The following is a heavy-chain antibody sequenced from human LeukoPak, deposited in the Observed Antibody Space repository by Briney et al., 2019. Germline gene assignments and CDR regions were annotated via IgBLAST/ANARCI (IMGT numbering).Heavy chain of an antibody. CDR1: GFTSSSYA. CDR3: ARDGHCSGGSCYPRPIDY. Sequence: GGSLRLSCAASGFTSSSYAMSWVRQAPGKGLEWVSAISGSGGSTYYADSVKGRFTISRDNSKNTLYLQMNSLRAEDTAVYYCARDGHCSGGSCYPRPIDYWGQGTLVTVSS. V-gene: IGHV3-23*01. J-gene: IGHJ4*02. CDR2: ISGSGGST. D-gene: IGHD2-15*01.